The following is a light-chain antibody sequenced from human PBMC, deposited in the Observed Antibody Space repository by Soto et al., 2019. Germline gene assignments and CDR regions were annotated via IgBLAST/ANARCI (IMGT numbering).Light chain of an antibody. V-gene: IGKV3-20*01. Sequence: DIVLTQSPDTLSLSPGEGATLSCRASQTIGNNYLAWFQQKPGQAPRLLIYGASSRATGIPDRFGGSGSGIDFTLTIGRLEPEDFAVYYCQQYDSSPGTFGQGTKVDIK. J-gene: IGKJ1*01. CDR2: GAS. CDR3: QQYDSSPGT. CDR1: QTIGNNY.